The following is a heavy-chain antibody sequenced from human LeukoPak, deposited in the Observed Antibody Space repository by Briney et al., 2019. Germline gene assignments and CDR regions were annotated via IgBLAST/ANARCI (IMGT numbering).Heavy chain of an antibody. J-gene: IGHJ4*02. V-gene: IGHV3-21*01. D-gene: IGHD3-22*01. Sequence: PGGSLRLSCAASGFTFSSYSMNWVRQAPGKGLEWVSSISSSSSYIYYADSVKGRFTISRDNAKNSLYLQMNSLRAEDTAVYYCARVNYDSSGYYPSWGQGTLVTVSS. CDR1: GFTFSSYS. CDR3: ARVNYDSSGYYPS. CDR2: ISSSSSYI.